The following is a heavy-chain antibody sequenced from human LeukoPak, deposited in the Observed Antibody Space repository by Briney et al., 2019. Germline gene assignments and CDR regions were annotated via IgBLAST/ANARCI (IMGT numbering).Heavy chain of an antibody. CDR3: ASMTTVTTRSNYYYYYGMDV. J-gene: IGHJ6*02. D-gene: IGHD4-17*01. CDR1: GGTFSSYA. CDR2: IIPILGIA. V-gene: IGHV1-69*04. Sequence: GASVKVSCKASGGTFSSYAISWVRQAPGQGLEWMGRIIPILGIANYAQKSQGRVTITADKSTSTAYMELSSLRSEDTAVYYCASMTTVTTRSNYYYYYGMDVWGQGTTVTVSS.